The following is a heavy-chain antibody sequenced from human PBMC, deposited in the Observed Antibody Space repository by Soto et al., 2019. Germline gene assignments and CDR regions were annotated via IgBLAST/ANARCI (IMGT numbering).Heavy chain of an antibody. V-gene: IGHV3-30-3*01. CDR3: AREAGYIAEYFQH. CDR2: ISYDGSNK. Sequence: QVQLVESGGGVVQAGRSLRLSCAASGFTFSSYAMHWVRQAPGKGLEWVAVISYDGSNKYYADSVKGRFTISRDNSKNTLYLQMNSLRAEDTAVYYCAREAGYIAEYFQHWGQGTLVTVSS. CDR1: GFTFSSYA. J-gene: IGHJ1*01. D-gene: IGHD3-9*01.